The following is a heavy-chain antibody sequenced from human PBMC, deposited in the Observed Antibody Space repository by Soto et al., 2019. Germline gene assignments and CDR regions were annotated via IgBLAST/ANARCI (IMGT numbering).Heavy chain of an antibody. Sequence: GGSLRLSCATSGFTFSTYAMTWVRQAPGKGLDWVSVISGSNNNTWYADSVKGRFTISRDNSKNTLYLQMSSLRAEDTAVYYCARDYFEDFWGQGTLVTVSS. V-gene: IGHV3-23*01. CDR3: ARDYFEDF. CDR1: GFTFSTYA. CDR2: ISGSNNNT. D-gene: IGHD3-22*01. J-gene: IGHJ4*02.